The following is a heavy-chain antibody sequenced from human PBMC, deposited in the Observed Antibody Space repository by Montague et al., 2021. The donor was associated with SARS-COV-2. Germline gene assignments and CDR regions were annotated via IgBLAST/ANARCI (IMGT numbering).Heavy chain of an antibody. Sequence: SLRLSCAASGFTFSSYWMSWVRQAPGKGLEWVANIKQDGSEEYYVDSVKGRFTISRDNAKNSLYLQMNSLRAEDTAVYYCARDRIKCGPYNWFDPWGQGTLVTVSS. J-gene: IGHJ5*02. CDR1: GFTFSSYW. CDR3: ARDRIKCGPYNWFDP. V-gene: IGHV3-7*03. CDR2: IKQDGSEE.